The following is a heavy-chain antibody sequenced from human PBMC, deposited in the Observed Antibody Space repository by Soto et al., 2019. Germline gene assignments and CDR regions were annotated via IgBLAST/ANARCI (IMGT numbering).Heavy chain of an antibody. V-gene: IGHV4-4*07. J-gene: IGHJ5*02. CDR1: GGSINTYY. CDR3: ARHFHFIFDDFADMRSTFDP. Sequence: SETLSLTCTVTGGSINTYYWSWIRQSALKVLEWIGRVYTTGSTNYNPSLKSRVTISVDTSRNQFFLSLRSVTAADTAVYYCARHFHFIFDDFADMRSTFDPWGQGTLVPVSS. D-gene: IGHD3-3*02. CDR2: VYTTGST.